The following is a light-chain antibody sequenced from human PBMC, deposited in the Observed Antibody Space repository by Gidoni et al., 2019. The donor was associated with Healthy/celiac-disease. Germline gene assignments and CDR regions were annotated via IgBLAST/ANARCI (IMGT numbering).Light chain of an antibody. CDR1: QSISSW. J-gene: IGKJ2*04. V-gene: IGKV1-5*03. CDR3: QQYNSYCS. CDR2: KAS. Sequence: DIQMTHSPSTLSASVGDRVTITCRASQSISSWLAWYQQKPGKAPKLLIYKASSLESGVPPRFSGSGSGTEFTLTISSLQPDDFATYYCQQYNSYCSFGQGTKLEIK.